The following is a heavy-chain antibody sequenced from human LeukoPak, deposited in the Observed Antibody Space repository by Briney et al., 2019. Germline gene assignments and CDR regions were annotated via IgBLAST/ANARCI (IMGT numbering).Heavy chain of an antibody. J-gene: IGHJ6*04. CDR2: INPGRGDT. V-gene: IGHV1-2*02. CDR1: GYTFTGYF. Sequence: ASVKVSCKASGYTFTGYFMHWVRQAPGQGLEWMGWINPGRGDTKYAQKFQGRVTMTRDTSISTAYMELSRLRSDDTAVYYCSRGVVVAADPTDVWGKGTTVTVSS. CDR3: SRGVVVAADPTDV. D-gene: IGHD2-15*01.